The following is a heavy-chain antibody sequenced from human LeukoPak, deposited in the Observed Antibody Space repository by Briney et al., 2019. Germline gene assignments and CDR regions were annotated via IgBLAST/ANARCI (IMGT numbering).Heavy chain of an antibody. J-gene: IGHJ6*04. Sequence: GGSLRLSCAASGFTFSSYSMNWVRQAPGKGLEWVSSISNSSSYIYYADSVKGRFTISRDNAKNSLYLQINSLRAEDTAVYYCARVIGDTAMVPNYYYYYGMDVWGKGTTVTVSS. D-gene: IGHD5-18*01. CDR1: GFTFSSYS. CDR3: ARVIGDTAMVPNYYYYYGMDV. CDR2: ISNSSSYI. V-gene: IGHV3-21*01.